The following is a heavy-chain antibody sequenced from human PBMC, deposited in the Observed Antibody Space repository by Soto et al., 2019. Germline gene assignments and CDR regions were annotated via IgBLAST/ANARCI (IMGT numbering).Heavy chain of an antibody. J-gene: IGHJ4*02. CDR2: IVQDRST. CDR1: GFTFTTYS. D-gene: IGHD4-17*01. Sequence: EVQLLESGGVSVLPGGSLRLSCAASGFTFTTYSLSWVRQAPGKGPEWVSGIVQDRSTKYADSVRGRFTISRDNSKNTVFLQMFRLRGEDTAVYYCAKDLRPDGVWDFDHWGQGTVVTVSS. CDR3: AKDLRPDGVWDFDH. V-gene: IGHV3-23*01.